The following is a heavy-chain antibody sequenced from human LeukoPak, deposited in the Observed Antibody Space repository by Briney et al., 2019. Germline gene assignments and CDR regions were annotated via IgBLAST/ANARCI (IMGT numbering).Heavy chain of an antibody. Sequence: GGSLRLSCAASGFTFSSYSMIWVRQAPGKGLEWVSSISSSSSSIYYADSVKGRFTISRDNAKNSLYLQMNSLRAEDTAVYYCVRDSSGGDYWGQGTLVTVSS. J-gene: IGHJ4*02. V-gene: IGHV3-21*01. CDR2: ISSSSSSI. CDR3: VRDSSGGDY. CDR1: GFTFSSYS.